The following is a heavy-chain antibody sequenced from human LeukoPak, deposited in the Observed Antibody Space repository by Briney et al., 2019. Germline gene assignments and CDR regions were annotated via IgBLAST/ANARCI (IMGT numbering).Heavy chain of an antibody. J-gene: IGHJ3*02. CDR3: ARAYSSSSGRDAFDS. CDR2: ISSSSTI. D-gene: IGHD6-6*01. Sequence: GGALRLSCAASGFTFNSYNMNWVRQAPGKGLEWVSYISSSSTIYYADSVKGRFTISRDSAKTSLFLQMNSLRDEDTAVYYCARAYSSSSGRDAFDSWGLGTLVTVSS. V-gene: IGHV3-48*02. CDR1: GFTFNSYN.